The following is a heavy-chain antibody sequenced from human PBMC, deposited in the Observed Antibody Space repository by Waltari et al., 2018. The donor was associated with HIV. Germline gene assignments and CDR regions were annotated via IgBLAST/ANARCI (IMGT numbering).Heavy chain of an antibody. Sequence: QVQLQESGPGLVKPSQTLSLTCTVPGGSISSGSYYWSWIRQPAGKGLEWIGRIYTSGSTNYNPSLKSRVTISVDTSKNQFSLKLSSVTAADTAVYYCARDPGYWGQGTLVTVSS. D-gene: IGHD6-13*01. V-gene: IGHV4-61*02. CDR2: IYTSGST. CDR1: GGSISSGSYY. J-gene: IGHJ4*02. CDR3: ARDPGY.